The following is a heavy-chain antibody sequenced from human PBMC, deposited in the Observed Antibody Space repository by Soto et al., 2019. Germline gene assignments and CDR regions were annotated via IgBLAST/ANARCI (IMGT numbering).Heavy chain of an antibody. CDR3: ASLGCSGGSCYHNWFDP. CDR1: GYTFTSYG. V-gene: IGHV1-18*01. Sequence: QVQLVQSGAEVKKPGASVKVSCKASGYTFTSYGISWVRQAPGQGLEWMGWISAYNGNTNYAQKLQGRVTMTADTSTSTAYRELRSLGSDDTAVYYCASLGCSGGSCYHNWFDPWGQGTLVTVSS. CDR2: ISAYNGNT. J-gene: IGHJ5*02. D-gene: IGHD2-15*01.